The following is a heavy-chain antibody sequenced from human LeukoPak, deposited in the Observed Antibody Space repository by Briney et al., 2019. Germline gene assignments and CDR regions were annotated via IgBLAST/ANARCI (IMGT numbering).Heavy chain of an antibody. CDR3: AKCGGATVTTMCDY. Sequence: GGSLRLSCAASGFSFSSYGMHWVRQAPGKGLEWVAFIRYDGSNKYYADSVKGRFTISRDNSRNTMYMQMNSLRAEDTAVYYCAKCGGATVTTMCDYWGQGSLVTVSS. J-gene: IGHJ4*02. CDR2: IRYDGSNK. CDR1: GFSFSSYG. D-gene: IGHD4-11*01. V-gene: IGHV3-30*02.